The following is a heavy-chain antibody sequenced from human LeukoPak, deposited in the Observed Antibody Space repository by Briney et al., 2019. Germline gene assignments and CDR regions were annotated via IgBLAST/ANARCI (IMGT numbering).Heavy chain of an antibody. CDR3: ARDQYHGSGTYAWFDP. D-gene: IGHD3-10*01. Sequence: PSETLSLTCAVYGGSFSVYYWSWIRQPPGKKLEWIAYISFSGSTNYNPSLKSRVTTSLDRSKNQFSLKLSSVTAADTAVYYCARDQYHGSGTYAWFDPWGQGTLVTVSS. CDR1: GGSFSVYY. J-gene: IGHJ5*02. CDR2: ISFSGST. V-gene: IGHV4-59*01.